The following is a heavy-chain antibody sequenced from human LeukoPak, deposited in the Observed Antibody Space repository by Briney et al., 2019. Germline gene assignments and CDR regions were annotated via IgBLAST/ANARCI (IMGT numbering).Heavy chain of an antibody. Sequence: SETLSLTCTVSGYSISSGYYWGWIRQPPGKGLEWIGSIYHSGSTYYNPSLKSRVTISVDTSKNQFSLKLSSVTAADTAVYYCASRAYSGYGSFDYWGQGTLVTVSS. CDR1: GYSISSGYY. J-gene: IGHJ4*02. CDR3: ASRAYSGYGSFDY. CDR2: IYHSGST. V-gene: IGHV4-38-2*02. D-gene: IGHD5-12*01.